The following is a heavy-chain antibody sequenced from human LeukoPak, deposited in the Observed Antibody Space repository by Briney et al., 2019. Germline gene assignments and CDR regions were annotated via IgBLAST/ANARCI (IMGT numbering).Heavy chain of an antibody. D-gene: IGHD3-3*01. CDR3: ARARTRIRFLEWLPFFDY. CDR1: GGSFSGYY. J-gene: IGHJ4*02. Sequence: SETLSLTCAVYGGSFSGYYWSWIRQPPGKGLEWIGEINHSGSTNCNPSLKSRVTISVDTSKNQFSLKLSSVTAADTAVYYCARARTRIRFLEWLPFFDYWGQGTLVTVSS. V-gene: IGHV4-34*01. CDR2: INHSGST.